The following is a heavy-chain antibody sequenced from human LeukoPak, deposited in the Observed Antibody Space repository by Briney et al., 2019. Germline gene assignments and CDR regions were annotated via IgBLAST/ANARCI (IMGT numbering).Heavy chain of an antibody. CDR1: GGSISSYY. CDR3: ARHKIVTPVSCFDP. J-gene: IGHJ5*02. D-gene: IGHD4-11*01. Sequence: WETLSLTCIVSGGSISSYYWSWIRQPPGKGLEWIGYIYYSGSTNYNSSLKSRVTISVDTSKNQFSLKLSSVTAADTAVYYCARHKIVTPVSCFDPWGQGTLVTVSS. CDR2: IYYSGST. V-gene: IGHV4-59*08.